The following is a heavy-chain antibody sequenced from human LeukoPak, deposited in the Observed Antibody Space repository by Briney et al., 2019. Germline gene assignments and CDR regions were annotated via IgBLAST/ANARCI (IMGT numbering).Heavy chain of an antibody. CDR1: GYTLTSYG. V-gene: IGHV1-18*01. J-gene: IGHJ6*02. CDR2: ISAYNGNT. CDR3: ATTHYYDSSGYLGPWLGYYYYGMDV. D-gene: IGHD3-22*01. Sequence: ASVKVSCKASGYTLTSYGISWVRQAPGQGLEWVGWISAYNGNTNYTQKLQGRVTMTTDTSTSTAYMVLRSLRSDDTAVYYCATTHYYDSSGYLGPWLGYYYYGMDVWGQGTTVTVSS.